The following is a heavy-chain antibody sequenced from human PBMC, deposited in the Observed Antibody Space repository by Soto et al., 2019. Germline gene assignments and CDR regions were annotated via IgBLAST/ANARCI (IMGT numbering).Heavy chain of an antibody. CDR2: IKQERSEK. CDR3: ARDTALLHDAFDI. D-gene: IGHD2-15*01. J-gene: IGHJ3*02. CDR1: GFTFSSDW. Sequence: PGGSLRLSCAASGFTFSSDWMSWVRQAPGKGGEWGANIKQERSEKDYVGSVDGRFTSSRDNAKSSLYLQMNSLRAEDTAVYYCARDTALLHDAFDIWGHGTRVT. V-gene: IGHV3-7*01.